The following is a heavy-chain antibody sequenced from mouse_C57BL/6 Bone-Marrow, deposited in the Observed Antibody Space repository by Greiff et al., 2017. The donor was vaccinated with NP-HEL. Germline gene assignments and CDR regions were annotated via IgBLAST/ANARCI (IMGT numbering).Heavy chain of an antibody. CDR2: INPSSGYT. J-gene: IGHJ3*01. CDR1: GYTFTSYT. V-gene: IGHV1-4*01. CDR3: ASPKINAWFAY. Sequence: QVQLQQSGAELARPGASVKMSCKASGYTFTSYTMHWVKQRPGQGLEWIGYINPSSGYTKYNQKFKDKATLTADKSSSTAYMQLSSLTSEDSAVYYCASPKINAWFAYWGQGTLVTVSA.